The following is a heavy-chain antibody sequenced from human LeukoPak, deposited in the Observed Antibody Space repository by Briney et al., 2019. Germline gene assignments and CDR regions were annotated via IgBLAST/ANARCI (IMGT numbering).Heavy chain of an antibody. J-gene: IGHJ4*02. Sequence: TGGSLRLSCAASGFTFSSYSMHWVRQAPGKGLQWVSRIRSDGSTTYCPDSVEGRFTISRDNSKNTLYLQMISLRPEDTAVYYCVKDRGYYDLDSWGQGTLVTVSS. V-gene: IGHV3-30*02. CDR1: GFTFSSYS. D-gene: IGHD4-17*01. CDR2: IRSDGSTT. CDR3: VKDRGYYDLDS.